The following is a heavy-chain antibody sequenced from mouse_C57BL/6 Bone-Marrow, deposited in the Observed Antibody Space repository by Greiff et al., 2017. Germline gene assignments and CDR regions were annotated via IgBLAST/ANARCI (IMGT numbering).Heavy chain of an antibody. D-gene: IGHD2-3*01. CDR1: GYTFTSYW. CDR3: AKLYDVYSIYFDY. J-gene: IGHJ2*01. Sequence: QVQLQQPGAELVMPGASVKLSCKASGYTFTSYWMHWVKQRPGQGLEWIGEIDPSDSYTNYNQKFKGKSTLTVDKSSSTAYMQLSSLTSEDSAVYYCAKLYDVYSIYFDYWGQGTTLTVSS. CDR2: IDPSDSYT. V-gene: IGHV1-69*01.